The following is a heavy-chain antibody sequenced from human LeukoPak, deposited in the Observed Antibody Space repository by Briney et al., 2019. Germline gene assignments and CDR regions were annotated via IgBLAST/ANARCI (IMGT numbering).Heavy chain of an antibody. D-gene: IGHD3-10*01. J-gene: IGHJ6*03. CDR2: INHSGST. V-gene: IGHV4-34*01. CDR1: GGSFSGSY. Sequence: SETLSLTCAVYGGSFSGSYWTWIRQPPGKGLEWIGEINHSGSTNSNPSLKSRVTTSVDTSKKQFSLQLTSVTAADTAVYYCARRLGRRFGERFYYYYYIDVWGKGTTVTISS. CDR3: ARRLGRRFGERFYYYYYIDV.